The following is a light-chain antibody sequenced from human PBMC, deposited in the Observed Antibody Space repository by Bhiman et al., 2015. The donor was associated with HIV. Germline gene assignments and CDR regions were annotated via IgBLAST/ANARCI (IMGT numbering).Light chain of an antibody. J-gene: IGLJ3*02. CDR2: DVS. V-gene: IGLV2-14*01. CDR3: QSYDSSLSAWV. CDR1: SSDVGDYNY. Sequence: QSALTQPASVSGSPGQSITISCTGTSSDVGDYNYVSWYQQHPGKAPKVMIYDVSKRPSGVPDRFSGSKSGASASLAITGLQAEDEADYYCQSYDSSLSAWVFGGGTKLTVL.